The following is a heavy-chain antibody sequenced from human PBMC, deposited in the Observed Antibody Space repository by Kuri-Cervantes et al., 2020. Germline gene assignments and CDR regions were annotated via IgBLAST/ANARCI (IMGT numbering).Heavy chain of an antibody. CDR3: VKDHNPYDSSGYDGAFDI. Sequence: ETLSLTCAASGFIFSNYSMNWVRQAPGKGPEWVSSISTTGSHTYYADAMKGRFTISRDNAKNSLYLQMNSLRAEDTAVYYCVKDHNPYDSSGYDGAFDIWGQGTMVTVSS. D-gene: IGHD3-22*01. CDR1: GFIFSNYS. V-gene: IGHV3-21*01. CDR2: ISTTGSHT. J-gene: IGHJ3*02.